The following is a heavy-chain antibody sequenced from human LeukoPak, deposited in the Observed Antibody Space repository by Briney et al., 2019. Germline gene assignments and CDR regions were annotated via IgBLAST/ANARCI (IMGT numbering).Heavy chain of an antibody. D-gene: IGHD4-4*01. Sequence: ASVKVSCKASGYTFTSYYMHWVRQAPGQGLEWMGIINPSGGSTSYAQKFQGRVTITADKSTSTAYMELSSLRSEDTAVYYCARLQYVGNWFDPWGQGTLVTVSS. J-gene: IGHJ5*02. V-gene: IGHV1-46*01. CDR1: GYTFTSYY. CDR3: ARLQYVGNWFDP. CDR2: INPSGGST.